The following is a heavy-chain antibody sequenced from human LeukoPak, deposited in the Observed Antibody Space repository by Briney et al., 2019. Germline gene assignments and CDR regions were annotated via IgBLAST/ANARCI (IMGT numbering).Heavy chain of an antibody. V-gene: IGHV4-30-2*01. D-gene: IGHD3-22*01. Sequence: PSETLSLACTVSGGSISSGGYYWSWIRQPPGKGLEWIGYIYHSGSTYYNPSLKSRVTISVDRSKNQFSLKLSSVTAADTAVYYCARRGYYDSSYAFDIWGQGTMVTVSS. CDR1: GGSISSGGYY. J-gene: IGHJ3*02. CDR2: IYHSGST. CDR3: ARRGYYDSSYAFDI.